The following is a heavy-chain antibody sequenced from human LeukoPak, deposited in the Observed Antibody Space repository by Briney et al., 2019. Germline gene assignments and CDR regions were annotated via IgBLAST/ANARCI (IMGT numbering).Heavy chain of an antibody. CDR3: ATGPPKNYYYDSSGYSRREIDY. CDR1: GYTFTSYY. CDR2: INPSGGST. V-gene: IGHV1-46*01. Sequence: ASVKVSCKASGYTFTSYYMHWVRQAPGQGLEWMGIINPSGGSTSYAQKFQGRVTMTRDTSTSTVYMELSSLRSEDTAVYYCATGPPKNYYYDSSGYSRREIDYWGQGTLVTVSS. J-gene: IGHJ4*02. D-gene: IGHD3-22*01.